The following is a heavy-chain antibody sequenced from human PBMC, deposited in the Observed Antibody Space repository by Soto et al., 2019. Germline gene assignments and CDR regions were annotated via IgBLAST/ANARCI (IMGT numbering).Heavy chain of an antibody. Sequence: GGSLRLSCEVSGFTFSSFWMHWVRQGPGKGLVWVSRISNDGSTTHYADSVRGRFSTSRDNTRNTLYLQVNSLKAEDTAVYYCAREEPISSWSPLDFWGQGTLVTVSS. J-gene: IGHJ4*02. CDR3: AREEPISSWSPLDF. D-gene: IGHD6-13*01. V-gene: IGHV3-74*01. CDR2: ISNDGSTT. CDR1: GFTFSSFW.